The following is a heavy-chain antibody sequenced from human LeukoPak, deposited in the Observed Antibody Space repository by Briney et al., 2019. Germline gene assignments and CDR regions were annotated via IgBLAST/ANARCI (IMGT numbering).Heavy chain of an antibody. J-gene: IGHJ3*02. D-gene: IGHD5-24*01. V-gene: IGHV3-23*01. CDR2: ISGSGGST. Sequence: GGSLRLSCAASGFTFSSYAMSWVRQAPGKGLEWVSAISGSGGSTYYADSVKGRFTISRDNAKNSLYLQMNSLRAEDTAVYYCARSNLRDGYNYRGYDAFDIWGQGTMVTVSS. CDR3: ARSNLRDGYNYRGYDAFDI. CDR1: GFTFSSYA.